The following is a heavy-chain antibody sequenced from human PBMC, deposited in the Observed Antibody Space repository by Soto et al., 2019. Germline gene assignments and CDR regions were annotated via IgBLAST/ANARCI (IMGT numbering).Heavy chain of an antibody. V-gene: IGHV3-15*01. J-gene: IGHJ3*02. D-gene: IGHD2-8*02. CDR3: TSCRGYCTGLVAYDI. CDR1: GSTFSSDV. Sequence: PGGSLSLSCVASGSTFSSDVMSWVRQAPGKGLEWVSGISGEAVDYAAPVKGRFTISRDDSKDTMYLQMNSLKTEDTAVYYCTSCRGYCTGLVAYDIWGQGTMVTVSS. CDR2: ISGEAV.